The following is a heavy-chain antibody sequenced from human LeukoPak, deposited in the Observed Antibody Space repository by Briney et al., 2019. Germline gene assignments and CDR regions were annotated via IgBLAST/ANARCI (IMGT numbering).Heavy chain of an antibody. Sequence: SVKVSCKASGGTFSSYAISWVRQAPGQGLEWMGGIIPIFGTANYAQKFQGRVTITADESTSTAYMELSSLRSEDTAVYYCARVTRLGGRTRTFDYWGQGTLVTVSS. CDR3: ARVTRLGGRTRTFDY. J-gene: IGHJ4*02. CDR1: GGTFSSYA. CDR2: IIPIFGTA. V-gene: IGHV1-69*13. D-gene: IGHD3-16*01.